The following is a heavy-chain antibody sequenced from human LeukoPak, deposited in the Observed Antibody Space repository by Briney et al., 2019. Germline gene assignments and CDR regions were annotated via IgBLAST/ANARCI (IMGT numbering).Heavy chain of an antibody. CDR1: GFTLSSYS. Sequence: PGGSLRLSCAASGFTLSSYSMNWVRQAPGKGLEWISYISSVTTTIYYADSVKGRFTISRDNAKNSLYLQMNSLRDEDTAVYYCARDYAVAPVHWFDPWGQGTLVTVSS. J-gene: IGHJ5*02. CDR3: ARDYAVAPVHWFDP. CDR2: ISSVTTTI. D-gene: IGHD2-15*01. V-gene: IGHV3-48*02.